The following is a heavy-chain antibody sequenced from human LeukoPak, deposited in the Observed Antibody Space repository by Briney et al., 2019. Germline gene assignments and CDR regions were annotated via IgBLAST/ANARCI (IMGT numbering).Heavy chain of an antibody. Sequence: GASVKVSCKASGYTFTSYGISWVRQAPGQGLEWMGWISAYNGNTNYAQKLQGRVTMTTDTSTSTAYMELRSLRSDDTAVYYCARLKLPFRGDYGVPLWGMDVWGQGTTVTVSS. V-gene: IGHV1-18*01. CDR3: ARLKLPFRGDYGVPLWGMDV. J-gene: IGHJ6*02. CDR2: ISAYNGNT. D-gene: IGHD4-17*01. CDR1: GYTFTSYG.